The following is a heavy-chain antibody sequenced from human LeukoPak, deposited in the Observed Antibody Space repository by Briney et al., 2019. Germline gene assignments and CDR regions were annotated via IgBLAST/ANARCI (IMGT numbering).Heavy chain of an antibody. V-gene: IGHV3-30*02. CDR3: AKVCGSCYGFDAFDI. Sequence: GGSLRLSCAASGFTFSSYGMHWVRQAPGKGLEWVAFIRYDGSNKYYADSVKGRFTISRDNSKNTLYLQMNSLRAEDTAVYYCAKVCGSCYGFDAFDIWGQGTMVTVSS. D-gene: IGHD2-15*01. CDR2: IRYDGSNK. J-gene: IGHJ3*02. CDR1: GFTFSSYG.